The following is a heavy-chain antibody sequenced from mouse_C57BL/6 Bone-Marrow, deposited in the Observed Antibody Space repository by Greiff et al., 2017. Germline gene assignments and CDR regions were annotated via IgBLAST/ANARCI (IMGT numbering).Heavy chain of an antibody. D-gene: IGHD2-4*01. CDR3: TRARGIYYDFV. Sequence: EVMLVESGAGLVKPGGSLKLSCAASGFTFSSYAMSWVRQTPEKRLEWVAYISSGGDYIYYADTVKGRFTISRDNARNTLYLQMSSLKSEDTAMYYCTRARGIYYDFVWGTGTTVTVSS. CDR1: GFTFSSYA. J-gene: IGHJ1*03. V-gene: IGHV5-9-1*02. CDR2: ISSGGDYI.